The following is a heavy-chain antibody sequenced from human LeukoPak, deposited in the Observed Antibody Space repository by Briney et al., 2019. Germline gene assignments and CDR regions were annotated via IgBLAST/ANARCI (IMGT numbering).Heavy chain of an antibody. J-gene: IGHJ4*02. CDR1: GFTISNYW. D-gene: IGHD6-13*01. V-gene: IGHV3-7*01. Sequence: PGGSLRLSCAASGFTISNYWMSWVRQAPGKGLEWVANIKEDGREKYYVDSVKGRFTISRDNAKNSLYLQMNSLRAEDTAVYYCARDRSSIAATGTLFDYWGQGTLVTVSS. CDR2: IKEDGREK. CDR3: ARDRSSIAATGTLFDY.